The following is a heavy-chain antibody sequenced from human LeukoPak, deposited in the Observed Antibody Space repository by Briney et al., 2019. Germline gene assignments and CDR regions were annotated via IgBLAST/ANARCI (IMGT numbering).Heavy chain of an antibody. V-gene: IGHV3-9*01. D-gene: IGHD2-15*01. J-gene: IGHJ6*02. CDR1: GFTFDDYA. CDR3: AREKVVAAQYYYYGMDV. Sequence: HPGGSLRLSCAASGFTFDDYAMHWVRQAPGKGLEWVSGISWNSGSISYADSVKGRFTISRDNAKNSLYLQMSGLRVDDTAVYYCAREKVVAAQYYYYGMDVWGQGTTVTVSS. CDR2: ISWNSGSI.